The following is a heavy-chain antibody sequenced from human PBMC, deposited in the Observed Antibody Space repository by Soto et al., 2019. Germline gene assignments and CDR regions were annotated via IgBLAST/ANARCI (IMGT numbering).Heavy chain of an antibody. D-gene: IGHD3-22*01. Sequence: QVHLVESGGGVVQPGRSLRLSCAASGFSFSSYGMHWVRQAPGKGLEWVALIWFDGSNKHYTDSVKGRFTISRDNSKNTLYLQMNSLRAEDTAVYYCARDDDSSGNNFDYWGQGTLVTVSS. J-gene: IGHJ4*02. CDR1: GFSFSSYG. CDR3: ARDDDSSGNNFDY. V-gene: IGHV3-33*01. CDR2: IWFDGSNK.